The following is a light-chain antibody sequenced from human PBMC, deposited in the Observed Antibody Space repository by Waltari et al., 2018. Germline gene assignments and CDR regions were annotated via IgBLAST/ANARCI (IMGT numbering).Light chain of an antibody. J-gene: IGKJ4*01. CDR3: QQDYTIPLT. V-gene: IGKV1-27*01. Sequence: DIQMTQSPSSLSASVGDRVTVTCRASQGINKELNWYQQKPGKAPTLLIYAASSLQTGVSSRFSGSGSGTDFTLTISSLRPEDVATYYCQQDYTIPLTFGGGTKVDIK. CDR2: AAS. CDR1: QGINKE.